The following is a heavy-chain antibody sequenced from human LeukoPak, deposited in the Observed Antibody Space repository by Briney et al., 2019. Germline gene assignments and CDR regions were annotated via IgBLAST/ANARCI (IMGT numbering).Heavy chain of an antibody. D-gene: IGHD2-2*01. Sequence: GGSLRLSCAASGFTFSSYAMHWVRQAPGKGLEWVAVISYDGSNKYYADSVKGRFTISRDNSKNTLYLQMNSLRAEDTAVYYCARVAQYCSSTSCYSVFDYWGQGTLVTVSS. J-gene: IGHJ4*02. CDR2: ISYDGSNK. V-gene: IGHV3-30-3*01. CDR3: ARVAQYCSSTSCYSVFDY. CDR1: GFTFSSYA.